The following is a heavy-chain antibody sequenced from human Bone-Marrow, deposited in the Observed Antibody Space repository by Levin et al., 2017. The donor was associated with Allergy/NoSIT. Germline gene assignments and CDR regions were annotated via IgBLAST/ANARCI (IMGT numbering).Heavy chain of an antibody. CDR2: INPNSGGT. Sequence: ASVKVSCKASGYTFTGYYMHWVRQAPGQGLEWMGRINPNSGGTNYAQKFQGRVTMTRDTSISTAYMELSRLRSDDTAVYYCARVRSGYGGDYYYYYMDVWGKGTTVTVSS. J-gene: IGHJ6*03. V-gene: IGHV1-2*06. CDR1: GYTFTGYY. CDR3: ARVRSGYGGDYYYYYMDV. D-gene: IGHD5-12*01.